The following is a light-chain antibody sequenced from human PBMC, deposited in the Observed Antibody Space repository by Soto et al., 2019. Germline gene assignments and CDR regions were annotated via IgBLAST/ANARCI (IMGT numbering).Light chain of an antibody. V-gene: IGKV3-20*01. CDR2: GAS. Sequence: DIVLTQSPGTLFLSPGERATLSCRASQSVSSSYLAWYQQKPGQAPRLLIYGASARATGIPDRFSGSGSGTDFTLTISRLEPEDFAIYYCQQYDTSPFTFGPGTKVHIK. CDR1: QSVSSSY. CDR3: QQYDTSPFT. J-gene: IGKJ3*01.